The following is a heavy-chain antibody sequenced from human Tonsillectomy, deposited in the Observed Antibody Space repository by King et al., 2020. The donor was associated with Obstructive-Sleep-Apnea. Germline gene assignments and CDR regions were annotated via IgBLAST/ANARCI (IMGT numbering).Heavy chain of an antibody. CDR3: AKESAVPAALDY. CDR1: GFIFDDYV. CDR2: ICWNSGSI. Sequence: VQLVESGGGLVQSGRSLRLSCAASGFIFDDYVMHWVRQAPGKGVEWVSGICWNSGSIGYADSVKGRFTISRDNAENSLYLQMNSLRAEDTAFYYCAKESAVPAALDYWGQGILVIVSS. J-gene: IGHJ4*02. D-gene: IGHD2-2*01. V-gene: IGHV3-9*01.